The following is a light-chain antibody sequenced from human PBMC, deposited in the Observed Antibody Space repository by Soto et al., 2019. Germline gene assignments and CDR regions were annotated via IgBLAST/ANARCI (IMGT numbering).Light chain of an antibody. CDR2: DVT. CDR1: SSDVGAYNY. J-gene: IGLJ2*01. CDR3: CSYAAGDSFK. Sequence: QSALTQPCSVSGSPGQSVTISCTGTSSDVGAYNYVSWHQQHPGKAPKLVIYDVTQRPSGVPDRFSASKSGITASLTISGLQAEDEADYYCCSYAAGDSFKFGGGTKLTVL. V-gene: IGLV2-11*01.